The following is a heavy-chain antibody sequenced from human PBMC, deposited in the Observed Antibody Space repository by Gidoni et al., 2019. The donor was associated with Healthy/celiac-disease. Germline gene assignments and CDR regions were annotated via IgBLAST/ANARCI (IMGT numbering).Heavy chain of an antibody. V-gene: IGHV4-39*01. D-gene: IGHD3-10*01. Sequence: QLQLQESGRGLVTTSAPRNLPCTVPDGSSSSRRYYWGWIRQPPGKGREWTGSIYYSGSTYYNPSLKSRVTISVDTSKNQFSLKLSSVTAADTAVYYCARTMVRGPASYYGMDVWGQGTTVTVSS. CDR3: ARTMVRGPASYYGMDV. J-gene: IGHJ6*02. CDR1: DGSSSSRRYY. CDR2: IYYSGST.